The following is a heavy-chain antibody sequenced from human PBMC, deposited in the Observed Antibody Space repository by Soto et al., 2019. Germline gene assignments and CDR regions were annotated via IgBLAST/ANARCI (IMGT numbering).Heavy chain of an antibody. J-gene: IGHJ4*02. V-gene: IGHV3-13*01. D-gene: IGHD6-13*01. CDR2: IGTAGDT. CDR1: GFTFSSYD. CDR3: ARGEDGAGTFDY. Sequence: GGSLRLSCAASGFTFSSYDMHWVHQATGKGLEWVSAIGTAGDTYYPGSVKGRFTISRENAKNSLYLQMNSLRAGDTAVYYCARGEDGAGTFDYWGQGTLVTVSS.